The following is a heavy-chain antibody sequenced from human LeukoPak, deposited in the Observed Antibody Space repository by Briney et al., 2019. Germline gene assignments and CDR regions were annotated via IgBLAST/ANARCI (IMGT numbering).Heavy chain of an antibody. Sequence: PGGSLRLSCAASGFTFSSYAVHWVRQAPGKGLEWVAVISYDGSNKYYADSVKGRFTISRDNSKNTLYLQMNSLGAEDTAVYYCARDRTNIAAAGTVNYWGQGTLVTVSS. CDR1: GFTFSSYA. J-gene: IGHJ4*02. CDR2: ISYDGSNK. D-gene: IGHD6-13*01. V-gene: IGHV3-30-3*01. CDR3: ARDRTNIAAAGTVNY.